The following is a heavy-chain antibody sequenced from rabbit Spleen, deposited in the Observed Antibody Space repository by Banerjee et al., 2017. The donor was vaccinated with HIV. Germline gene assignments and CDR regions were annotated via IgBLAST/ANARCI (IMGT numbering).Heavy chain of an antibody. V-gene: IGHV1S47*01. CDR3: ARDLVAVIGWNFNL. CDR2: IGTAEGSS. D-gene: IGHD5-1*01. CDR1: GFDFSSYG. J-gene: IGHJ4*01. Sequence: LVESGGGLVQPGGSLKLSCKASGFDFSSYGISWVRQAPGKGLEWIGIIGTAEGSSYYASWVKGLLTISSDNAQNTVFLQMTSLTAADTATYFCARDLVAVIGWNFNLGGPGTLVTVS.